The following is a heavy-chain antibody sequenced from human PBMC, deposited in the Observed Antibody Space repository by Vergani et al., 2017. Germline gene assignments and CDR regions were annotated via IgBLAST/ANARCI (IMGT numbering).Heavy chain of an antibody. J-gene: IGHJ5*02. CDR2: ISSSSSYI. V-gene: IGHV3-21*01. Sequence: EVQLVESGGGLVKPGGSLRLSCAASGFTFSSCSMNWVRQAPGKGLEWVSSISSSSSYIYYADSVKGRFTISRDNAKNSLYLQMNSLRAEDTAVYYCARETGYYGSGSYSDWFDPWGQGTLVTVSS. CDR1: GFTFSSCS. CDR3: ARETGYYGSGSYSDWFDP. D-gene: IGHD3-10*01.